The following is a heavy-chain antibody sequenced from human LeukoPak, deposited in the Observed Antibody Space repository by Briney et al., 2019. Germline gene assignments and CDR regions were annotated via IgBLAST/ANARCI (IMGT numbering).Heavy chain of an antibody. D-gene: IGHD3-3*01. Sequence: PSETLSLTCAVSGYSISSGYYWGRIRQPPGKGLEWIGSMYHSGSTYFNPSLKSRVTISVDTSKNQFSLKLSSVTAADTAVYYCARMIDFWSGYSGYWGQGTLVTVSS. CDR3: ARMIDFWSGYSGY. CDR1: GYSISSGYY. J-gene: IGHJ4*02. CDR2: MYHSGST. V-gene: IGHV4-38-2*01.